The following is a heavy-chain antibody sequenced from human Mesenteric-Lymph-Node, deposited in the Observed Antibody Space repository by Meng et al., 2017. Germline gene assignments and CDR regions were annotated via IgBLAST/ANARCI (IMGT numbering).Heavy chain of an antibody. CDR2: IKQDGSEK. CDR1: GFTFSSYW. J-gene: IGHJ4*02. D-gene: IGHD6-6*01. CDR3: VRVMVGNQLVTADY. V-gene: IGHV3-7*04. Sequence: GESLKISCAASGFTFSSYWMSWVRQAPGKGLEWVANIKQDGSEKYYVDSVKGRFTISRDNAKNSLYLQMNSLRAEDTAVYFCVRVMVGNQLVTADYWGQGTLVTVSS.